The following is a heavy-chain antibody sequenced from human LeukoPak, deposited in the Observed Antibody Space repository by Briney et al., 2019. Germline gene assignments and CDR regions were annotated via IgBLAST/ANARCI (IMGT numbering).Heavy chain of an antibody. V-gene: IGHV3-48*03. D-gene: IGHD3-22*01. CDR3: AADHLTYYYDSSGPKDAFDI. CDR1: GFTFSSYE. J-gene: IGHJ3*02. Sequence: GGSLRLSCAATGFTFSSYEMNWVRQAPGKGLEWVSYISSSGSTIYYADSVKGRFTISRDNSKNTLYLQMNSLRAEDTAVYYCAADHLTYYYDSSGPKDAFDIWGQGTMVTVSS. CDR2: ISSSGSTI.